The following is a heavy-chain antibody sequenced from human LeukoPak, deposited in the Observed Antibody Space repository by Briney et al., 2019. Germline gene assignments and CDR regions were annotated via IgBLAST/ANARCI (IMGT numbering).Heavy chain of an antibody. D-gene: IGHD4-17*01. V-gene: IGHV3-23*01. Sequence: GGSLRLSCTASGFTFGDYVMSWVRQAPGKGLEWVSAISGSGGSTYYADSVKGRFTISRDNSKNTLYLQMNSLRAEDTAVYYCAKTNRDYGDYNWFDPWGQGTLVTVSS. J-gene: IGHJ5*02. CDR2: ISGSGGST. CDR3: AKTNRDYGDYNWFDP. CDR1: GFTFGDYV.